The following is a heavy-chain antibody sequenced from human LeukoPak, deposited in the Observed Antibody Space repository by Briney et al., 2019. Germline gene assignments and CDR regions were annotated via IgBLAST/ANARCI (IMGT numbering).Heavy chain of an antibody. Sequence: GGSLRLSCAASGFTFSSYVMSWVRQAPGKGLEWVSAISSSDGNTYYADSVKGRFTISRDNSKNTLYLQMNSLRAEDTAIYYCAKDPGGYYYYFDYWGQGTLVTVSS. CDR2: ISSSDGNT. CDR1: GFTFSSYV. D-gene: IGHD3-3*01. V-gene: IGHV3-23*01. CDR3: AKDPGGYYYYFDY. J-gene: IGHJ4*02.